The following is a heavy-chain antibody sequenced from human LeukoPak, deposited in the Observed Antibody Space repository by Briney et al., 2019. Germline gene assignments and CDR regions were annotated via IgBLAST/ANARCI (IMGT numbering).Heavy chain of an antibody. D-gene: IGHD6-6*01. CDR3: ARDLSPARPFDY. Sequence: GGSLRLSCAASGFTFSGYSMNWVRQAPGKGLEWVSSISSSSSYIYYADSVKGRFTISRDNAKNSLYLQMNSLRAEDTAVYYCARDLSPARPFDYWGQGTLVTVSS. J-gene: IGHJ4*02. CDR1: GFTFSGYS. V-gene: IGHV3-21*01. CDR2: ISSSSSYI.